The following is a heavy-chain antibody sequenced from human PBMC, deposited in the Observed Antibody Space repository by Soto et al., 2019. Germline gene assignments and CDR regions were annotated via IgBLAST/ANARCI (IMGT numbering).Heavy chain of an antibody. V-gene: IGHV1-18*04. Sequence: EASVKVSCKASGYTFSNYYIHWVRQAPGQGLEWMGWISAYNGNTNYAQKLQGRVTMTTDTSTSTAYMELRSLRSDDTAVYYCARDGPPVDYWGQGTLVTVSS. CDR2: ISAYNGNT. CDR1: GYTFSNYY. J-gene: IGHJ4*02. CDR3: ARDGPPVDY.